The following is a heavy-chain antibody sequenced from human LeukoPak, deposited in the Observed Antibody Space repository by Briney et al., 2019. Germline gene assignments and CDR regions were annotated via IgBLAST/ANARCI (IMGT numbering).Heavy chain of an antibody. Sequence: GESLKISCKASGYTFSDYYMHWVRQAPGRGLEWMGCVNLDSGVTDYAQKFQGRITMTRDTSISTAYMDLSSLKSDDTGIYFCAREPIRVFDYFDLWGRGTLVSVSS. J-gene: IGHJ2*01. D-gene: IGHD3-9*01. CDR2: VNLDSGVT. V-gene: IGHV1-2*02. CDR3: AREPIRVFDYFDL. CDR1: GYTFSDYY.